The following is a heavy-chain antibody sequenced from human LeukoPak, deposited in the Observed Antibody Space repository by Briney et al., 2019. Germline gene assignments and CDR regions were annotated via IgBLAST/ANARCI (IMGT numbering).Heavy chain of an antibody. CDR1: GGTFSSYA. J-gene: IGHJ4*02. D-gene: IGHD5-18*01. V-gene: IGHV1-69*06. CDR2: IIPIFGTA. CDR3: ARDFFGYGYFDY. Sequence: ASVKVSCTASGGTFSSYAISWVRQAPGQGLEWMGGIIPIFGTANYAQKFQGRVTITADKSTSTAYMELSSLRSEDTAVYYCARDFFGYGYFDYWGQGTLVTVSS.